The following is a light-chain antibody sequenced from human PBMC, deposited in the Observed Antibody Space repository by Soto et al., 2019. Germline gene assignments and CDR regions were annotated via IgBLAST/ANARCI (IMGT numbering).Light chain of an antibody. CDR2: DAS. CDR3: QQRSDWPSLFT. CDR1: QSVSSY. J-gene: IGKJ3*01. Sequence: IVLTQSPATLSLSPGERATRSCRASQSVSSYLAWYQQKPGQAPRLLIYDASKRATGIPARFSGSGSGTDFTLTISGLEPEDFAVYYCQQRSDWPSLFTFGPGTKVDIK. V-gene: IGKV3-11*01.